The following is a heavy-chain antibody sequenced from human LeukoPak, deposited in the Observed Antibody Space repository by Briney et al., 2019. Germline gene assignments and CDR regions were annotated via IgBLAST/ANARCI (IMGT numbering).Heavy chain of an antibody. CDR2: ISYDGSNK. CDR3: ARDLFGGGNNAFDI. CDR1: GFIFSRYA. J-gene: IGHJ3*02. D-gene: IGHD3-10*01. V-gene: IGHV3-30*04. Sequence: GGSLRLSCAASGFIFSRYAMHWVRQAPDKGLEWVAFISYDGSNKYYADSVKGRFTISRDKSKNTLYLQMNSLRAEDTAVYYCARDLFGGGNNAFDIWGQGTMVTVSS.